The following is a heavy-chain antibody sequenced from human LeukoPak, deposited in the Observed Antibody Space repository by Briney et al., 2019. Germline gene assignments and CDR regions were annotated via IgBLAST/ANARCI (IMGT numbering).Heavy chain of an antibody. V-gene: IGHV1-18*01. J-gene: IGHJ4*02. CDR2: ISAYYGHT. CDR1: VYSFTSYG. D-gene: IGHD2-8*02. CDR3: ARDFYHGHCAGLSCFLLDY. Sequence: ASVKVSCKASVYSFTSYGITWVRQAPGQGLEWMGWISAYYGHTNYAQKLQGRVTMTTDTSTSTAYMELRSLRSDDTAVYYCARDFYHGHCAGLSCFLLDYWGQGALVIVSS.